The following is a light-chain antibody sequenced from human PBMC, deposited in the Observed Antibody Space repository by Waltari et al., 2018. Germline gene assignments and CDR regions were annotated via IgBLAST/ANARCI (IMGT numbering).Light chain of an antibody. CDR2: EVT. CDR3: TSKRSITTIM. CDR1: SSDVGGDNS. J-gene: IGLJ3*02. V-gene: IGLV2-14*01. Sequence: QSALTQPASVSGSPGQSITISCTGTSSDVGGDNSVHWYQQHPAKAPKLMIYEVTHRPLGVSDRFSGSKSGNTASLTISGLQAGDEADYYCTSKRSITTIMFGGGTKLTVL.